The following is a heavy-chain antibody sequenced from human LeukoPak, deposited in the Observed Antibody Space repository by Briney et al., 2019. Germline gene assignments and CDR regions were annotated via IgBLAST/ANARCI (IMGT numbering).Heavy chain of an antibody. J-gene: IGHJ4*02. CDR3: ARDSQIVGATKGFDY. D-gene: IGHD1-26*01. CDR1: GGSISSGSYY. CDR2: IYYSGST. V-gene: IGHV4-61*10. Sequence: TPSQTLSLTCAVSGGSISSGSYYWSWIRQPAGKGLEWIGYIYYSGSTNYNPSLKSRVTISVDTSKNQFSLKLSSVTAADTAVYYCARDSQIVGATKGFDYWGQGTLVTVSS.